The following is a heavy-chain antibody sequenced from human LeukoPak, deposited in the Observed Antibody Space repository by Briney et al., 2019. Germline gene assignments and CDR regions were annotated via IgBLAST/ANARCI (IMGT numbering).Heavy chain of an antibody. D-gene: IGHD3-22*01. CDR2: INPNSGGT. J-gene: IGHJ4*02. CDR3: ARFMVSASSGYYYLDY. CDR1: GYTFTSYG. Sequence: ASVKVSCKASGYTFTSYGISWVRQAPGQGLEWMGWINPNSGGTNYAQKFQGWVTMTRDTSISTAYMELSRLRSDDTAVYYCARFMVSASSGYYYLDYWGQGTLVTVSS. V-gene: IGHV1-2*04.